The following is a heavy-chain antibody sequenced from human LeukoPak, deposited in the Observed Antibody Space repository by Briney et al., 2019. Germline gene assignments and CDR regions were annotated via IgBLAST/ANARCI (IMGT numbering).Heavy chain of an antibody. CDR3: ARSPQWLGPRYYGMDV. D-gene: IGHD6-19*01. Sequence: SETLSLTCTVSGGSISRYYRSWIRQPPGKGLEWIGYIYYSGSTNYNPSLKSRVTISVDTSKNQFSLKLSSVTAADTAVYYCARSPQWLGPRYYGMDVWGQGTTVTVSS. J-gene: IGHJ6*02. V-gene: IGHV4-59*08. CDR2: IYYSGST. CDR1: GGSISRYY.